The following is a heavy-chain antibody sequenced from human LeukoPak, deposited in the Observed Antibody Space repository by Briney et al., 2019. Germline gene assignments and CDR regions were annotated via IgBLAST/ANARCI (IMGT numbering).Heavy chain of an antibody. D-gene: IGHD3-22*01. CDR3: ARDLTPSQIGYYYDSSGYPEY. CDR2: INPNSGGT. V-gene: IGHV1-2*02. Sequence: ASVKVSCKASGYTFTGYYMHWVRQAPGQGLEWMGWINPNSGGTNYAQKFQGRVTMTRDTSISTAYMELSRLRSDDTAVYYCARDLTPSQIGYYYDSSGYPEYWGQGTLVTVSS. CDR1: GYTFTGYY. J-gene: IGHJ4*02.